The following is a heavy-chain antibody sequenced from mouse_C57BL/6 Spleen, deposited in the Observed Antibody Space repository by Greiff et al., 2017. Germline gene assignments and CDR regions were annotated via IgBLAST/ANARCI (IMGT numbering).Heavy chain of an antibody. J-gene: IGHJ4*01. CDR3: AREDSNDYYAMDY. Sequence: QVQLKESGAELVRPGTSVKVSCKASGYAFTNYLIEWVKQRPGQGLEWIGVINPGSGGTNYNEKFKGKATLTADRSSSTAYMQRSSLTSEDSAVYCCAREDSNDYYAMDYWGQRTTVTVST. CDR2: INPGSGGT. CDR1: GYAFTNYL. V-gene: IGHV1-54*01. D-gene: IGHD2-5*01.